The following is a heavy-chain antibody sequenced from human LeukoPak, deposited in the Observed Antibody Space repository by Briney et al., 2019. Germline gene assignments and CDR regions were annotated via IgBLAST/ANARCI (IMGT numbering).Heavy chain of an antibody. Sequence: GASVKVSCKVSGYTRTELSMHWVRQARGKALEWMGGFDPEDGETIYAQKFQGRVTMTEDTSTDTAYMELSSLRSEDTAVYYCATEAWGSTPLDYWGQGTLVTVSS. CDR2: FDPEDGET. CDR3: ATEAWGSTPLDY. J-gene: IGHJ4*02. D-gene: IGHD3-16*01. V-gene: IGHV1-24*01. CDR1: GYTRTELS.